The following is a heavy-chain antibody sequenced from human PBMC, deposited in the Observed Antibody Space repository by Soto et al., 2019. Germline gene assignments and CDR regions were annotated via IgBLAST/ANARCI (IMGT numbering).Heavy chain of an antibody. V-gene: IGHV1-58*02. Sequence: ASVKVSCKASGFTFTSSAMQWVRQARGQRLEWIGWIVVGSGNTNYAQKFQERVTITRDMSTSTAYMELSSLRSEDTAVYYCAAARIIAAAANFDYWGQGTLVTVSS. CDR2: IVVGSGNT. CDR1: GFTFTSSA. CDR3: AAARIIAAAANFDY. J-gene: IGHJ4*02. D-gene: IGHD6-13*01.